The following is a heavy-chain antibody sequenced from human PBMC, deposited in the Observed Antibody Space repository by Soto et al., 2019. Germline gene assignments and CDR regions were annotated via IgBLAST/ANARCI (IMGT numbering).Heavy chain of an antibody. Sequence: QVQLVQSGAEVKKPGASVKVSCKASGYTFTSYDINWVRQATGQGLEWMGWMNPNSGNTGYAQKFQGRVTMTSNTSISTAYRELSSLRSEETAVYYCARGLLMRLRFLEWSPCCGMDVWGQGTTVTVS. CDR2: MNPNSGNT. V-gene: IGHV1-8*01. CDR3: ARGLLMRLRFLEWSPCCGMDV. CDR1: GYTFTSYD. D-gene: IGHD3-3*01. J-gene: IGHJ6*02.